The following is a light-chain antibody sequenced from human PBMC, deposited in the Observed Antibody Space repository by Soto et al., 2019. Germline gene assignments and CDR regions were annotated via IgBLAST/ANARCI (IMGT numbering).Light chain of an antibody. CDR3: QQYRSSPPVYT. V-gene: IGKV3-20*01. J-gene: IGKJ2*01. CDR2: GAS. Sequence: EIVLTQSPGTLSLSPGERATLSCRTSQSVTSNYLAWYQQKPDQAPRLLIYGASSRATGIPDRFSGSGSGTDFTLTISRLEPEDFAVYYCQQYRSSPPVYTFGQGTKLVIK. CDR1: QSVTSNY.